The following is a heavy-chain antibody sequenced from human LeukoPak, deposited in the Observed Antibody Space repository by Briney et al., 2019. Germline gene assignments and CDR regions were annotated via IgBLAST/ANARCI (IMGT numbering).Heavy chain of an antibody. CDR2: IYYSGST. J-gene: IGHJ3*02. CDR3: ARTIAVAGPIDAFDI. Sequence: PSETLSLTCTVSGGSISSYYWSWIRQPPGKGLEWIGYIYYSGSTNYNPSLKSQVTISVDTSKNQFSLKLSSVTAADTAVYYCARTIAVAGPIDAFDIWGQGTMVTVSS. D-gene: IGHD6-19*01. CDR1: GGSISSYY. V-gene: IGHV4-59*08.